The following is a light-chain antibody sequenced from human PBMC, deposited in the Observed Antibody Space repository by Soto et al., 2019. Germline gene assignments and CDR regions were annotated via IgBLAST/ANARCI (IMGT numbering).Light chain of an antibody. CDR3: ASWDDSRNVV. Sequence: QSVLTQPPSASGTPGQRVTISCSGGSSNIGGNAVNWYQQLPGTAPKLLIYRSNQRPSGVPDRSSGSKSGTSASLAISGLQSEDEADYYCASWDDSRNVVFGGGTKLTVL. J-gene: IGLJ3*02. CDR1: SSNIGGNA. CDR2: RSN. V-gene: IGLV1-44*01.